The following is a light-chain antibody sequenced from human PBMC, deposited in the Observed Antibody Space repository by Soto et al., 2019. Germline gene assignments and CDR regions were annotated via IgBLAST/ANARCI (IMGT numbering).Light chain of an antibody. V-gene: IGKV3-15*01. Sequence: EIVLTQSPVTLSVSPGERATLSCRASQSVSSSYLAWYQQKPGQAPRLLIYGASTRATGIPARFSGSGSGTEFTLTISSLQSKDFAVYYCQQYNNWPPITFGQGTRLEI. CDR2: GAS. CDR1: QSVSSSY. J-gene: IGKJ5*01. CDR3: QQYNNWPPIT.